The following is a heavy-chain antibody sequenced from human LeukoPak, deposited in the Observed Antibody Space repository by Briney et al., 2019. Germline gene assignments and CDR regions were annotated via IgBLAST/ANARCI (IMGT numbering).Heavy chain of an antibody. D-gene: IGHD3-22*01. CDR3: ARGSLYYYDSSGYYQGPFDY. J-gene: IGHJ4*02. CDR1: GGSISSSNYY. V-gene: IGHV4-39*01. CDR2: MYKSGSI. Sequence: SETLSLTCTVSGGSISSSNYYWGWIRQPPGKGLEWIGNMYKSGSIYYNPSLKSRVTISVDTSKNQFSLKLSSVTAADTAAYYCARGSLYYYDSSGYYQGPFDYWGQGTLVTVSS.